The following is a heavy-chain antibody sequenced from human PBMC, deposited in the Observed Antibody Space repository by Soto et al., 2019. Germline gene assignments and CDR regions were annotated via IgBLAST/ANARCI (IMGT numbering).Heavy chain of an antibody. J-gene: IGHJ4*02. Sequence: PGGSLRLSCAASGFTFSSYGMHWVRQAPGKGLEWVAVISYDGSNKYYADSVKGRFTISRDNSKNTLYLQMNSLRAEDTAVYYCAKVTYDSTALGFDYWGQGTLVTVS. CDR2: ISYDGSNK. CDR1: GFTFSSYG. V-gene: IGHV3-30*18. CDR3: AKVTYDSTALGFDY. D-gene: IGHD3-22*01.